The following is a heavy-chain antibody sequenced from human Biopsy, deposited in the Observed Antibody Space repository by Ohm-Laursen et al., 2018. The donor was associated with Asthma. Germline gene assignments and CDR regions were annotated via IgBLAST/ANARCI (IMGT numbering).Heavy chain of an antibody. CDR2: IYRNGNT. CDR3: ARGWNCGGDCYSLDS. V-gene: IGHV4-30-2*06. D-gene: IGHD2-21*02. Sequence: TLSLTWVVSGDSIDSGDYSWTWIRQSPGVGLEWIGYIYRNGNTYYNPTLKNRVTISIDRSKNQFSLRLRSVTAADTAVYYCARGWNCGGDCYSLDSWGQGTLVTLSS. CDR1: GDSIDSGDYS. J-gene: IGHJ4*02.